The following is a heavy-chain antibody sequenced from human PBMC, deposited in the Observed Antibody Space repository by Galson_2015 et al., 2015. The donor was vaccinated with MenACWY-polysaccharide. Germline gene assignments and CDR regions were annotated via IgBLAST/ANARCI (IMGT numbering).Heavy chain of an antibody. Sequence: SVKVSCKASGYTFPNYYIHWVRQAPGLGLEWMGVVKPSGGHPIQEQKFQGRVTMTSDTSTSTVYMEVRSLGSDDTAIYYCARAACCTHYCYYYYYMDVWGKGTTVTVSS. V-gene: IGHV1-46*01. CDR2: VKPSGGHP. CDR1: GYTFPNYY. J-gene: IGHJ6*03. D-gene: IGHD2-8*01. CDR3: ARAACCTHYCYYYYYMDV.